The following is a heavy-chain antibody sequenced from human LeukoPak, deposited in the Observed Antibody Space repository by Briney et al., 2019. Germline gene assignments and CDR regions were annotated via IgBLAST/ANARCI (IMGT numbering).Heavy chain of an antibody. Sequence: PSETLSLTCTISGGSVSDYYWSWIRQSPGKGLEWIGYIYHTGSTSYSPSLKSRVTISADTSQNQFSPKLSSVTAADTAVYYCASRKLGNDYWGQGTLVTVSS. J-gene: IGHJ4*02. V-gene: IGHV4-59*02. CDR2: IYHTGST. D-gene: IGHD7-27*01. CDR3: ASRKLGNDY. CDR1: GGSVSDYY.